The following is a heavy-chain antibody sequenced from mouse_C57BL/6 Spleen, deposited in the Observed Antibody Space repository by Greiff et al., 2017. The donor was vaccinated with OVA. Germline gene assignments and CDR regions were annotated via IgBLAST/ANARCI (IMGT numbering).Heavy chain of an antibody. J-gene: IGHJ2*01. Sequence: QVQLQQPGAELVKPGASVKMSCKASGYTFTSYWITWVKQRPGQGLEWIGDIYPGSGSTNYHEKFKSKVTLTVDTSSSTAYMQLSSLTSEDSAVYYCAREGYYGSMLGYWGQGTTLTVSS. V-gene: IGHV1-55*01. CDR2: IYPGSGST. D-gene: IGHD1-1*01. CDR1: GYTFTSYW. CDR3: AREGYYGSMLGY.